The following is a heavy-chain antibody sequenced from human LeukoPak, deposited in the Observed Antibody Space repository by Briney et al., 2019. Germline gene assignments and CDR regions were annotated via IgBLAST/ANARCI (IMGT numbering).Heavy chain of an antibody. V-gene: IGHV4-28*01. Sequence: KSSETLPLICTVCGLPIRSRNWRVRNRQPPGEGLEVVGYIYYSGSTYYNPSLESRVTMSVDTSKNRFSLKLSSVTAVDTAVYYCARTLFGIAAAESWGQGILVTASS. CDR2: IYYSGST. CDR3: ARTLFGIAAAES. CDR1: GLPIRSRNW. D-gene: IGHD6-13*01. J-gene: IGHJ5*02.